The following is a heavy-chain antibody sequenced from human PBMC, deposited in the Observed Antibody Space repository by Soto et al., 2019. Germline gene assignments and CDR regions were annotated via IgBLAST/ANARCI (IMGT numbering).Heavy chain of an antibody. J-gene: IGHJ3*01. CDR2: IYYSGST. V-gene: IGHV4-31*03. D-gene: IGHD5-12*01. Sequence: SETLSLTCTVSGGSINSGAYYWSWVRQHPGKGLEWIGYIYYSGSTYFSPSLKSRLTISIDTSKNQFSLKLSSVTAADMAMYYCARARLRAVYAFDFWGQGTMVT. CDR3: ARARLRAVYAFDF. CDR1: GGSINSGAYY.